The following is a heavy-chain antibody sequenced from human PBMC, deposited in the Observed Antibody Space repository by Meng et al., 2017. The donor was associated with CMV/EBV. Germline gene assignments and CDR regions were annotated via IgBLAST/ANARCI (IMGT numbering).Heavy chain of an antibody. D-gene: IGHD3-3*01. V-gene: IGHV4-61*01. CDR3: ARAATIFEYYGMDV. Sequence: GSLRLSCTVSGGSVSSGSYYWSWIRQPPGTGLEWIGYIYYSGSTNYNPSLKSRVTISVDTSKNQFSLKLSSVTAADTAVYYCARAATIFEYYGMDVWGQGTTVTVSS. CDR1: GGSVSSGSYY. CDR2: IYYSGST. J-gene: IGHJ6*02.